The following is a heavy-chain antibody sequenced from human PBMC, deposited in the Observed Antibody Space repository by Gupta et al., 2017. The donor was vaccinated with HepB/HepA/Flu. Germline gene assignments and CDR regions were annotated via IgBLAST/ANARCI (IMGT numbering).Heavy chain of an antibody. D-gene: IGHD6-6*01. J-gene: IGHJ4*02. CDR1: GFTFNNYW. Sequence: EVQLVESGGGLVQPGGSLRLSCAASGFTFNNYWMSWVRQAPGKGLEWVANIKRDGSEKYYVDSVKGRFTISRDNAKNSLYLQMNRLRAEDTAVYYCARESMGCPDYWGQGTLVTVSS. CDR3: ARESMGCPDY. V-gene: IGHV3-7*01. CDR2: IKRDGSEK.